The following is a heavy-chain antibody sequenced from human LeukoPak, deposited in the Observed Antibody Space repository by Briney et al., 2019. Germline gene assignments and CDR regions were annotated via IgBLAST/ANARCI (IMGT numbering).Heavy chain of an antibody. CDR3: ARVPRDSSSSGGYFDY. D-gene: IGHD6-6*01. J-gene: IGHJ4*02. Sequence: PSETLSLTCTVSGGSISSSSYYWGWIRQPPGKGLEWIGSIYYSGSTYYNPSLKSRVTISVDTSKNQFSLKLSSVTAADTAVYYCARVPRDSSSSGGYFDYWGQGTLVTVSS. CDR2: IYYSGST. CDR1: GGSISSSSYY. V-gene: IGHV4-39*07.